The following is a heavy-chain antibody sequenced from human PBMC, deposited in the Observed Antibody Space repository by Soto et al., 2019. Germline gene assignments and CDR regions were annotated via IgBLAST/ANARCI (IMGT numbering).Heavy chain of an antibody. V-gene: IGHV3-30-3*01. CDR1: GFTFSSYA. D-gene: IGHD2-15*01. Sequence: PGGSLRLSCAASGFTFSSYAMHWVRQAPGKGLEWVAVISYDGSNKYYADSVKGRFTISRDNSKNTLYLQMNSLRAEDTAVYYCARVSVVVGDYYYYGMDVWGQGTTVTVSS. CDR2: ISYDGSNK. CDR3: ARVSVVVGDYYYYGMDV. J-gene: IGHJ6*02.